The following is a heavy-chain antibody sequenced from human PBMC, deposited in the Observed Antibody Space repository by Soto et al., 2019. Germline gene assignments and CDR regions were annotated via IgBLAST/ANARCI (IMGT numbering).Heavy chain of an antibody. J-gene: IGHJ6*02. D-gene: IGHD6-13*01. CDR3: ARYRRIAAAGV. V-gene: IGHV4-34*01. CDR1: GGSFSGYY. CDR2: INHSGST. Sequence: PSETLSLTCAVYGGSFSGYYWSWIRQPPGKGLEWIGEINHSGSTNYNPSLKSRVTISVDTSKNQFSLKLSSVTAADTAVYYCARYRRIAAAGVWGQGTTVTVSS.